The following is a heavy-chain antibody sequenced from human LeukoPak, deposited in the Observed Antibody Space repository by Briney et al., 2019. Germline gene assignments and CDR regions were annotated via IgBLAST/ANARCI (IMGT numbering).Heavy chain of an antibody. CDR1: GYTFTSHH. J-gene: IGHJ4*02. CDR3: ARAGSSSWYSFDY. Sequence: GASVKVSCKASGYTFTSHHINWVRQAAGQGLEWMGRINPNSGGTNYAQKFQGRVTMTRDTSISTAYMELSRLRSDDTAVYYCARAGSSSWYSFDYWGQGTLVTVSS. V-gene: IGHV1-2*06. D-gene: IGHD6-13*01. CDR2: INPNSGGT.